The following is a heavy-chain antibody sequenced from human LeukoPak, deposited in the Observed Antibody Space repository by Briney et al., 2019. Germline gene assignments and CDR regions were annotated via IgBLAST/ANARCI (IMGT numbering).Heavy chain of an antibody. Sequence: SETLSLTCTVSGGSISSYYWSWIRQPAGKGLEWIGRIYTSGSTNYNPSLKSRVTMSVDTSKNQFSLKLSSVTAEDTAVYYCAKGGPSTVADPLRESDYWGQGTLVTVSS. D-gene: IGHD6-19*01. CDR1: GGSISSYY. CDR2: IYTSGST. CDR3: AKGGPSTVADPLRESDY. V-gene: IGHV4-4*07. J-gene: IGHJ4*02.